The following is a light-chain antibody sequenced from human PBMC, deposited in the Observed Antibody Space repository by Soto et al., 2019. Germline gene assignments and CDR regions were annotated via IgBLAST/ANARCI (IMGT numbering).Light chain of an antibody. CDR2: DAF. V-gene: IGKV3-11*01. J-gene: IGKJ1*01. CDR3: QQRSTWWT. Sequence: EIVLTQSPATLSLSPGERATLSCRASQSVSTYLAWYQQKPGQAPRLLIYDAFNRATGIPARFSGSGSGTDFTLTISSLGPEDFAVYYCQQRSTWWTFGQGTKVEIK. CDR1: QSVSTY.